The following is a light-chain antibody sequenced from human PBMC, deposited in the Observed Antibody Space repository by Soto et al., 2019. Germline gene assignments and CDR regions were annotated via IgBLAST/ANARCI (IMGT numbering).Light chain of an antibody. CDR3: SAYTSSSTLYV. V-gene: IGLV2-14*01. Sequence: QSALAQPASVSGSPGQSITISCTGTSSDVGGYKYVSWYQQHPGKSPRLMIYEVSNRPSGVSHCFSGSKSGNTASLTISGLQAEDEADYYCSAYTSSSTLYVFGTGTKVTVL. CDR1: SSDVGGYKY. CDR2: EVS. J-gene: IGLJ1*01.